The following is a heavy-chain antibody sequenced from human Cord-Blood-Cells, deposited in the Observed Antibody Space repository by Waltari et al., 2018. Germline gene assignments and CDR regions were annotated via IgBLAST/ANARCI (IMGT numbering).Heavy chain of an antibody. Sequence: QVQLQESGPGLVKPSETLSLTCTVSGYSISSGYYWGWIRQPPGTGPEWIGSIYHSGSTYYNPSLKSRVTISVDTSKNQFSLKLSSVTAADTAVYYCARGRVYDIVVVPAAKGAFDIWGQGTMVTVSS. D-gene: IGHD2-2*01. CDR1: GYSISSGYY. V-gene: IGHV4-38-2*02. CDR3: ARGRVYDIVVVPAAKGAFDI. CDR2: IYHSGST. J-gene: IGHJ3*02.